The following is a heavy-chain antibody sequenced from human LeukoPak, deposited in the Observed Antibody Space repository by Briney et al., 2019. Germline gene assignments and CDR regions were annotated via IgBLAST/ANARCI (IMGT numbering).Heavy chain of an antibody. D-gene: IGHD3-10*01. CDR2: ISSSSSTI. V-gene: IGHV3-48*02. J-gene: IGHJ4*02. CDR1: GFTFSSYA. CDR3: AREVRGLSYFDY. Sequence: QPGRSLRLSCAASGFTFSSYAMSWVRQAPGRGLEWVSYISSSSSTIYYADSVQGRFTISRDNARNSLYLQMSSLRDEDTAVYYCAREVRGLSYFDYWGQGTLVTVSS.